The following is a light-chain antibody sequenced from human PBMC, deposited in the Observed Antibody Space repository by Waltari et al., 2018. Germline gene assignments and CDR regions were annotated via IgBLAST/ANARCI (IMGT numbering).Light chain of an antibody. CDR3: CSYAGRYTSV. V-gene: IGLV2-11*01. J-gene: IGLJ2*01. CDR1: NSAVGAYNY. CDR2: DVD. Sequence: QSALTQPRSVSGSPGQSVTLSCTGPNSAVGAYNYVSWYQQRPGQAPKLVIYDVDKRPSEVPDRFSGSKAGNTASLTISGLQADDEADYYCCSYAGRYTSVFGGGTKVTVL.